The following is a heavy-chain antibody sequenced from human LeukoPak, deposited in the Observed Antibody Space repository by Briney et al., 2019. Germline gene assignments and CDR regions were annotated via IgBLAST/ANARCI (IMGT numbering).Heavy chain of an antibody. J-gene: IGHJ3*02. V-gene: IGHV3-23*01. CDR1: GFTFSSYA. D-gene: IGHD4-17*01. CDR2: ISDSGGST. CDR3: ARRRGDYVGPAFDI. Sequence: GGSLRLSCVASGFTFSSYAMSWVRQAPGKGLEWVSAISDSGGSTYYADSVKGRFTISRDNSKNTLYLQMNSLRAEDTAVYYCARRRGDYVGPAFDIWGQGTMVTVSS.